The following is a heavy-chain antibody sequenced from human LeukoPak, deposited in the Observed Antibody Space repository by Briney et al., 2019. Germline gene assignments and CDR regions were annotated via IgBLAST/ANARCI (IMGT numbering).Heavy chain of an antibody. CDR1: GGSISSSSYY. D-gene: IGHD3-10*01. CDR3: AREFRGVFDY. J-gene: IGHJ4*02. V-gene: IGHV4-39*07. Sequence: SETLSLTCTVSGGSISSSSYYWGWIRQPPGKGLEWIGSIYYSGSTYYNPSLKSRVTISVDTSKNQFSLKLSSVTAADTAVYYCAREFRGVFDYWGQGTLVTVSS. CDR2: IYYSGST.